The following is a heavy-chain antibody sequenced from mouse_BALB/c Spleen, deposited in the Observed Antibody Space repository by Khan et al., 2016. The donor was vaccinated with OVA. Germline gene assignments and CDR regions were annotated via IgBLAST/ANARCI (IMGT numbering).Heavy chain of an antibody. CDR3: ALSYYLSDGYSAMDF. J-gene: IGHJ4*01. D-gene: IGHD2-10*01. CDR2: IWAGGGT. CDR1: GFSLSRYN. Sequence: QMKREEEGPGLVAPSQSLSITCTVSGFSLSRYNIHWVRQPPGKGLEWLGMIWAGGGTDYNSTLKSRLNISKDNSKSQVFLKMNSLQTDDTAMYYCALSYYLSDGYSAMDFCGQGPSFTVSS. V-gene: IGHV2-6-4*01.